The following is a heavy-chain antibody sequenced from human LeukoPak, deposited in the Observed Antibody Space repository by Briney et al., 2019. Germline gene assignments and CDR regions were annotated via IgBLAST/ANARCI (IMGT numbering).Heavy chain of an antibody. V-gene: IGHV4-34*01. CDR3: AGPGAGDLDY. D-gene: IGHD3-10*01. Sequence: PSETLSLTCAVYGGSFGGYYWSWIRQPPGKGLEWIGEINYGGSTNYNPTLKSRVTISVDTSKNHFSLKLSSVTAADTAVYYCAGPGAGDLDYWGQGTLVTVSS. CDR1: GGSFGGYY. J-gene: IGHJ4*02. CDR2: INYGGST.